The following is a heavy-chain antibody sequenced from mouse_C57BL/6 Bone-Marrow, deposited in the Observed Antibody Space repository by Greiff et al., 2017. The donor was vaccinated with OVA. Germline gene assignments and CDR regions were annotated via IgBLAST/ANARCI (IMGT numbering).Heavy chain of an antibody. D-gene: IGHD1-1*01. CDR1: GYTFTSYW. CDR2: IYPGNSDT. J-gene: IGHJ1*03. Sequence: EVQLQQSGTVLARPGASVKMSCKTSGYTFTSYWMHWVKQRPGQGLEWIGAIYPGNSDTSYNQKFKGKAKLTAVTSASTAYMELSSLTNEDSAVYYCTRRFGYYGSSYYWYFDVWGTGTTVTVSS. CDR3: TRRFGYYGSSYYWYFDV. V-gene: IGHV1-5*01.